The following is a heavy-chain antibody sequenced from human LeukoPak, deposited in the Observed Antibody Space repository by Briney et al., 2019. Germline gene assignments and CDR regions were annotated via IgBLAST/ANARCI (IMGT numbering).Heavy chain of an antibody. CDR1: GGSISSTTYY. V-gene: IGHV4-39*07. D-gene: IGHD3-3*01. CDR2: INHSGST. J-gene: IGHJ4*02. Sequence: SETLSLTCTVSGGSISSTTYYWSWIRQPPGKGLEWIGEINHSGSTNYDPSLKSRVTISVDTSKNQFSLKLSSVTAADTAVYYCLRSGFSTPFAYWGQGTLVTVSS. CDR3: LRSGFSTPFAY.